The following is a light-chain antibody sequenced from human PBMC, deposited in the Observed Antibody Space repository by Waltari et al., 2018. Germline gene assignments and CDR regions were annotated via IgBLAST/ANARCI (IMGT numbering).Light chain of an antibody. J-gene: IGKJ2*01. Sequence: IQMTQSPSSLSASVGDRVTIPCRASQSISTYLNWYQQKPGKAPNLLIYAASSLQGGVPSRFSGSGSGTDFTLTISALRPEDFATYYCQQSYGNPRSFGQGTKLEIK. CDR1: QSISTY. CDR3: QQSYGNPRS. CDR2: AAS. V-gene: IGKV1-39*01.